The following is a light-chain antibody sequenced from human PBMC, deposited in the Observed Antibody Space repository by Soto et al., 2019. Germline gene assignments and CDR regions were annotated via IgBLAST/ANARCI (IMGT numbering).Light chain of an antibody. Sequence: EIVLTQSPATLSVSPGERATLSCRASQSVISKLAWYQQNPGQAPRLLIYDTSTRATGIPPRFSGSGSGTEFTLTISSLQSEDFAVYYCQQYYDRYTFGQGTKLEIK. CDR2: DTS. CDR3: QQYYDRYT. V-gene: IGKV3-15*01. CDR1: QSVISK. J-gene: IGKJ2*01.